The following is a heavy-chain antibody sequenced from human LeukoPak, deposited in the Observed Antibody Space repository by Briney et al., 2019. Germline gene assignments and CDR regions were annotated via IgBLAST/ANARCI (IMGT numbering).Heavy chain of an antibody. Sequence: GASLKVACKASGYSFTDYYIHWVRQAPGQGLEWMGWINPNSGGTNYAQKFQGRVTMTRDTSISTDYLNLTRLRSDDTAVYYCATSRWLYNWFDPWGQGALVTVSS. V-gene: IGHV1-2*02. J-gene: IGHJ5*02. CDR3: ATSRWLYNWFDP. D-gene: IGHD4-23*01. CDR1: GYSFTDYY. CDR2: INPNSGGT.